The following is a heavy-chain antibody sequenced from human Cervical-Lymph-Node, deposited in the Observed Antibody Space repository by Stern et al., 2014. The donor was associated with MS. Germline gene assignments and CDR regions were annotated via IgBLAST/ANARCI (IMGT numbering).Heavy chain of an antibody. D-gene: IGHD3-22*01. CDR2: LYPEASDT. V-gene: IGHV5-51*01. J-gene: IGHJ3*02. Sequence: EVQLVQSGAEVKKPGESLKISCKTSGYSFSNFWIGWVRQKPGKGLEWMGVLYPEASDTTYSPSFQGHVPISADESISTAYLQWRSLKASDTAMYYCVRRRDSDSYDTFDIWGQGTMLIVSS. CDR3: VRRRDSDSYDTFDI. CDR1: GYSFSNFW.